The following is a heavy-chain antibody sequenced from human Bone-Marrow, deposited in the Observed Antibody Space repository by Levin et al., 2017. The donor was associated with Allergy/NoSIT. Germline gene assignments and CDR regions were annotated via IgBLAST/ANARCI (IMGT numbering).Heavy chain of an antibody. J-gene: IGHJ4*02. Sequence: GESLKISCAASGFTFTSHTMNWVRQAPGKGLEWVSSISSSSRYIYYPDSEKGRFTISRDNAKNSLYLQMNSLRDEDTAVYCCARGTNYFDSWGQGTLVTVSS. CDR2: ISSSSRYI. CDR1: GFTFTSHT. V-gene: IGHV3-21*01. CDR3: ARGTNYFDS.